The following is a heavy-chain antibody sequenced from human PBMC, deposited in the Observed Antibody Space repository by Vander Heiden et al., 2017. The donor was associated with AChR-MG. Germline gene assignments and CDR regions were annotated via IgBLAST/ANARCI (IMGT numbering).Heavy chain of an antibody. Sequence: EVQLVESGGGLVQPGGSLRLSCAASGFNSNSYEMNWVRQAPGGGLEWLSYISDSGSITYYADSVKGRFTISRDNAKNSLSLHMKSLTAADTAVYYCARGCCGDCYIEAFEIWGQGRMVTVSS. D-gene: IGHD2-21*02. J-gene: IGHJ3*02. CDR3: ARGCCGDCYIEAFEI. CDR2: ISDSGSIT. CDR1: GFNSNSYE. V-gene: IGHV3-48*03.